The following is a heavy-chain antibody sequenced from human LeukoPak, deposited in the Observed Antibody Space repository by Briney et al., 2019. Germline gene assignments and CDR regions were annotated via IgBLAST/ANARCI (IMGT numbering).Heavy chain of an antibody. D-gene: IGHD2-21*02. Sequence: GASVKVSCKASGYTFTGYYMHWVRQAPGQGLEWMGWINPNSGGTNYAQKFQGRVTMTRDTSISTAYMELSRLRSDDTAVYYCARGIVVVTATDDAFDIWGQGTMVTVSS. J-gene: IGHJ3*02. V-gene: IGHV1-2*02. CDR3: ARGIVVVTATDDAFDI. CDR2: INPNSGGT. CDR1: GYTFTGYY.